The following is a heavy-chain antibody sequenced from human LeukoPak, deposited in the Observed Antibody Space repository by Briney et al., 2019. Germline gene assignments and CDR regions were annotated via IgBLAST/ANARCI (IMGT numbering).Heavy chain of an antibody. D-gene: IGHD7-27*01. CDR3: AREDDSWGPNNLDL. CDR1: AFTFRVYS. V-gene: IGHV3-48*02. Sequence: PGGSLRLSCAASAFTFRVYSMSWVCQAPGEGLEWISYMDTMSSNRYYEDSVMCRFTLSRDNAKESLYLQMNSLRDEDTAVYSCAREDDSWGPNNLDLWGQGKMAIVTS. J-gene: IGHJ3*01. CDR2: MDTMSSNR.